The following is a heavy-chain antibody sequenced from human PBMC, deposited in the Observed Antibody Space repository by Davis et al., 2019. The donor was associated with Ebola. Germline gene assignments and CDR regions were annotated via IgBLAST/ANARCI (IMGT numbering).Heavy chain of an antibody. CDR1: GYTFTSYY. Sequence: ASVKVSCRASGYTFTSYYMHWVRQAPGQGLEWMGIINPSGGSTSYAQKFQGRVTMTRDTSTSTVYMELSSLRSEDTAVYYCARARGPERAVAGTDYFDYWGQGTLVTVSS. J-gene: IGHJ4*02. CDR3: ARARGPERAVAGTDYFDY. D-gene: IGHD6-19*01. V-gene: IGHV1-46*01. CDR2: INPSGGST.